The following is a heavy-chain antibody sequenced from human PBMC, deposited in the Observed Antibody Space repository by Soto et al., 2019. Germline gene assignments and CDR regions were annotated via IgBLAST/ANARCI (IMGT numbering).Heavy chain of an antibody. CDR3: AKRGVYYDSSGYYGAFDI. Sequence: GGSLRLSCAASGFTFSSYAMSWVRQAPGKGLEWVSAISGSGGSTYYADSVKGRFTISRDNSKNTLYLQMNSLRAEDTAVYYCAKRGVYYDSSGYYGAFDIWGQGTMVTVSS. CDR2: ISGSGGST. J-gene: IGHJ3*02. CDR1: GFTFSSYA. D-gene: IGHD3-22*01. V-gene: IGHV3-23*01.